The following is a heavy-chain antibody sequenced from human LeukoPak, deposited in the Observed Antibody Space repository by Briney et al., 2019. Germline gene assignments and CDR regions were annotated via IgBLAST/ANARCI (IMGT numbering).Heavy chain of an antibody. J-gene: IGHJ4*02. CDR3: ARSPVVVPAAIDY. Sequence: SETLSLTCTVSVGATSSYNWSWIPEPAGEGLESIGRIYTSGSTNYNPSLKSRVTISVDKSKNQFSLKLSSVTAADTAVYYCARSPVVVPAAIDYWGQGTLVTVSS. CDR1: VGATSSYN. CDR2: IYTSGST. D-gene: IGHD2-2*01. V-gene: IGHV4-4*07.